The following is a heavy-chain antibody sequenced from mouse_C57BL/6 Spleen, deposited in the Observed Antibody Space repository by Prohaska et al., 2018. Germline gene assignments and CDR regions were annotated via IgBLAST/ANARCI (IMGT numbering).Heavy chain of an antibody. CDR3: AKNLTAQGYCDY. D-gene: IGHD3-2*02. CDR2: IYPGDGDT. Sequence: QVQLQQSGPELVKPGASVTISCKASGYAFISSWMNWVKQRPGKGLEWIGRIYPGDGDTNYNGKFKGKATLTADKSSRTDYMQLRSLTSEDSAVYFCAKNLTAQGYCDYCGQGTTLTV. J-gene: IGHJ2*01. V-gene: IGHV1-82*01. CDR1: GYAFISSW.